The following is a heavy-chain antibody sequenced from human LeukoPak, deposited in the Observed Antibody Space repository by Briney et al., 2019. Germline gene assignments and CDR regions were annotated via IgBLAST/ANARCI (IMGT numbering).Heavy chain of an antibody. D-gene: IGHD3-22*01. J-gene: IGHJ3*02. V-gene: IGHV3-23*01. CDR2: ISGSGGST. CDR1: GFTFSSYA. CDR3: AKDRRLDYYDSSGPDAFDI. Sequence: GGSLRLSCAASGFTFSSYAMSWVRQAPGKGLEWVSAISGSGGSTYYADSVKGRFTISRDNSKNTLYLQMNSLRAEDTAVYYCAKDRRLDYYDSSGPDAFDIWGQGTMVTVSS.